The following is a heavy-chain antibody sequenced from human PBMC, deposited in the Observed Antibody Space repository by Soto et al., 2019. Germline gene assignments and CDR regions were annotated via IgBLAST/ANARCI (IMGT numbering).Heavy chain of an antibody. CDR3: ARGGIAARPAYYYYYYGMDV. J-gene: IGHJ6*02. Sequence: QVQLQESGPGLVKPSETLSLTCTVSGGSVSSGSYYWSWIRQPPGKGLEWIGYIYYSGSTNYNPPLKSRVTISVDTSKNQFSLKLSSVTAADTAVYYCARGGIAARPAYYYYYYGMDVWGQGTTVTVSS. V-gene: IGHV4-61*01. CDR1: GGSVSSGSYY. D-gene: IGHD6-6*01. CDR2: IYYSGST.